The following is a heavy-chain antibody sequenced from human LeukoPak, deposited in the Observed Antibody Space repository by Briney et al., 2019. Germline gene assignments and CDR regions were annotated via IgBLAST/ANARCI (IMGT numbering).Heavy chain of an antibody. D-gene: IGHD6-13*01. CDR3: ARAPRNSSTMLDY. Sequence: ASVTVSCKASGYTFTSYGISWVRQAPGQGLEWMGWISAYNGNTNYAQKLQGRVTMTTDTSTSTAYMDLSSLRSEDTAVYYCARAPRNSSTMLDYWGQGTLVTVSS. V-gene: IGHV1-18*01. CDR2: ISAYNGNT. J-gene: IGHJ4*02. CDR1: GYTFTSYG.